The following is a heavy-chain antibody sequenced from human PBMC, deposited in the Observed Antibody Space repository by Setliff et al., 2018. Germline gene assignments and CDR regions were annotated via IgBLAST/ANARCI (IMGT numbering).Heavy chain of an antibody. Sequence: KPSETLSLTCTVSGASINSGSYYWNWIRQPAGKGLEWIGHIYTSGSTNYNTSLSSRVTISLDTSKSQFSLKLSFVTAADTAVYFCARYDFWTGYYSGEGGNFDSWGQGTLVTVSS. CDR1: GASINSGSYY. D-gene: IGHD3-3*01. V-gene: IGHV4-61*09. J-gene: IGHJ4*02. CDR3: ARYDFWTGYYSGEGGNFDS. CDR2: IYTSGST.